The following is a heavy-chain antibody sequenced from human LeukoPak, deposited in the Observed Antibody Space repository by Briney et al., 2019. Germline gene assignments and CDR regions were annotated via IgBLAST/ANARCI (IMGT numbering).Heavy chain of an antibody. Sequence: GGSLRLSCAASGFTFSNYAISWVRQAPGKGLEWVSSIGDSGGSTYYADSVKGRFTISRDNSKNTLYLQMNSLRAEDTAVYYCAIISYDYWGQGTPVTVSS. CDR2: IGDSGGST. J-gene: IGHJ4*02. CDR1: GFTFSNYA. V-gene: IGHV3-23*01. D-gene: IGHD3-3*02. CDR3: AIISYDY.